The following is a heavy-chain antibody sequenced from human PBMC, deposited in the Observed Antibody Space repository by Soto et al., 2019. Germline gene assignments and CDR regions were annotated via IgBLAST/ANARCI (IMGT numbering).Heavy chain of an antibody. V-gene: IGHV4-31*03. Sequence: QVHLQESGPGLVKPSQTLSLTCSVSGGSLSNANYFWSWIRQHPGKGLEWIGSIYYTGSTFYNPTLKSRLTISVDTCKSQFSLDLSSVTAADTAIYYCARVYISSCGGSSCPGWFDPWGQGTLVTVSS. D-gene: IGHD2-2*01. CDR3: ARVYISSCGGSSCPGWFDP. CDR2: IYYTGST. J-gene: IGHJ5*02. CDR1: GGSLSNANYF.